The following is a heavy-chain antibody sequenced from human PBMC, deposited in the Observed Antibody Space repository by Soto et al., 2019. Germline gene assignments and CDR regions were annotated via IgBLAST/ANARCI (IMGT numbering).Heavy chain of an antibody. Sequence: QVQLVQSGAEVKKPGSSVKVSCKASGGTFSSYDISWVRQAPGQGLEWMGGIIPIFGAANYAQKFQGSVTITADESTRTAYMELSSLRSEDTAVYYCARAVRSYYYDSSGDGYYFDYWGQGTLVTVSS. CDR2: IIPIFGAA. V-gene: IGHV1-69*01. J-gene: IGHJ4*02. CDR3: ARAVRSYYYDSSGDGYYFDY. D-gene: IGHD3-22*01. CDR1: GGTFSSYD.